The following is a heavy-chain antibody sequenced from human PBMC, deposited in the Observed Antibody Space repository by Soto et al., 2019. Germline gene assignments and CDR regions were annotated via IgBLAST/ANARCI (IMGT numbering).Heavy chain of an antibody. D-gene: IGHD2-2*01. V-gene: IGHV3-21*01. CDR3: ARDNAQLMSRVNWFDP. CDR2: ISSSSSYI. CDR1: GFTFSSYS. Sequence: GGSLRLSCAASGFTFSSYSMNWVRQAPGKGLEWVSSISSSSSYIYYADSVKGRFTISRDNAKNSLYLQMNSLRAEDTAVYYCARDNAQLMSRVNWFDPWGQGTPVTVSS. J-gene: IGHJ5*02.